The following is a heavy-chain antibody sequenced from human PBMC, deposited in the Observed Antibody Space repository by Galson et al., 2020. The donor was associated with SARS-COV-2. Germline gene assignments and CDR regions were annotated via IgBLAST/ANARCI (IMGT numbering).Heavy chain of an antibody. CDR3: AKDPKGYGGDWPPG. D-gene: IGHD2-21*02. J-gene: IGHJ4*02. CDR2: IVSSGENT. V-gene: IGHV3-23*01. Sequence: GESLKISCAASGFTLSSYAMSCVRQAPRKGLESVPTIVSSGENTYYADSVQGRFTISRDNSRNTLYLQMNSLRAEDTAVYYCAKDPKGYGGDWPPGWGQGTLVTVSS. CDR1: GFTLSSYA.